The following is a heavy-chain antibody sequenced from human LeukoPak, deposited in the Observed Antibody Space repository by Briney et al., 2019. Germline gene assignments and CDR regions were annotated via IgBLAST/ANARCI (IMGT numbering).Heavy chain of an antibody. Sequence: PGGSLRLSCAAPGFTFSSYAMSWVRQAPGKGLEWVSAISGSGGSTYYADSVKGRFTISRDNSKNTLYLQMNSLRAEDTAVYYCANPITIFGVVIISSPDAFDIWGQGTMVTVSS. CDR3: ANPITIFGVVIISSPDAFDI. CDR1: GFTFSSYA. CDR2: ISGSGGST. J-gene: IGHJ3*02. V-gene: IGHV3-23*01. D-gene: IGHD3-3*01.